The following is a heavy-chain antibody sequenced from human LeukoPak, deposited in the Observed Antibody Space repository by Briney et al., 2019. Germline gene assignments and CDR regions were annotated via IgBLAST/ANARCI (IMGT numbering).Heavy chain of an antibody. Sequence: PGRSLRLSCAASGFTFSTYSMNWVRQAPGKGLEWVSSIGTSGRYIYYADSVKGRFTISRDNAKNSLSLQMNSLRAEDTAVYYCARETLGAIWGQGTMVTVSS. CDR2: IGTSGRYI. D-gene: IGHD3-16*01. V-gene: IGHV3-21*01. J-gene: IGHJ3*02. CDR3: ARETLGAI. CDR1: GFTFSTYS.